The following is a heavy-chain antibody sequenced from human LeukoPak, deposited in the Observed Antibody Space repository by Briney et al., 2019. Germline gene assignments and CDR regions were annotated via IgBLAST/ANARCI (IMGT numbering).Heavy chain of an antibody. J-gene: IGHJ4*02. CDR3: ARQEYYDILTGYFPPFDY. D-gene: IGHD3-9*01. V-gene: IGHV4-59*11. Sequence: SETLSLTCTVSGGSISSHYWSWIRQPPGKGLEWIGYIYYSGSTNYNPSLKSRVTISVDTSKNQFSLKLSSVTAADTAVYYCARQEYYDILTGYFPPFDYWGQGTLVTVSS. CDR1: GGSISSHY. CDR2: IYYSGST.